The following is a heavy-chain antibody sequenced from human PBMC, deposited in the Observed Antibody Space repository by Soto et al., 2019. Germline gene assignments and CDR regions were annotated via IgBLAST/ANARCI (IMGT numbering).Heavy chain of an antibody. CDR1: GYTFTGYY. CDR3: AREENYDSYDY. V-gene: IGHV1-2*02. J-gene: IGHJ4*02. Sequence: GASVKVSCKASGYTFTGYYMHWVRQAPGQGLEGMGWINPNSGGTNYAQKFQGRATMTRDTSISTAYMELSRLRSDDTAVYYRAREENYDSYDYWGQGTLVTVSS. CDR2: INPNSGGT. D-gene: IGHD3-22*01.